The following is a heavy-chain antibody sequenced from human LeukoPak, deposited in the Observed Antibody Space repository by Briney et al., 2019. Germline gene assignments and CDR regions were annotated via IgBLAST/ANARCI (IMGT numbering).Heavy chain of an antibody. CDR3: ASLSSSWRRVTSRTLDY. CDR2: IIPIFGTA. CDR1: GGTFSSYA. V-gene: IGHV1-69*13. D-gene: IGHD6-13*01. J-gene: IGHJ4*02. Sequence: SVKVSCKASGGTFSSYAISWVRQAPGQGLEWMGGIIPIFGTANYAQKFQGRVTITADESTSTAYMELSSLRSEDTAVYYCASLSSSWRRVTSRTLDYWGQGTLVTVSS.